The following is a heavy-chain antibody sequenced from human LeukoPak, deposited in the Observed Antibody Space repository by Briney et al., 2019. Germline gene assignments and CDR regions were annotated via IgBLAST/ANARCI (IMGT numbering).Heavy chain of an antibody. Sequence: GGSLRLSCAASGFTVSSNYMSWVRQAPGKGLEWVAVISYDGSHKYYADSVKGRFTISRDNSKNTLYLQMNSLRAEDTAVYYCAKGLDDYYFYGMDVWGQGTTVTVSS. J-gene: IGHJ6*02. V-gene: IGHV3-30*18. D-gene: IGHD3-16*01. CDR3: AKGLDDYYFYGMDV. CDR2: ISYDGSHK. CDR1: GFTVSSNY.